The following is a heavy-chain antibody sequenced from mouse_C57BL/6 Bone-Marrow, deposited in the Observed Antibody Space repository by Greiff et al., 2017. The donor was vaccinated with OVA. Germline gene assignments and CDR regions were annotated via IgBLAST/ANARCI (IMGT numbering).Heavy chain of an antibody. CDR3: ARFVTGTDADWYFDV. Sequence: EVQGVESGGGLVKPGGSLKLSCAASGFTFSDYGMHWVRQAPEKGLEWVAYISSGSSTIYYADTVKGRFTIPRDNAKNTLFLQMPSLRSEDTAMYYCARFVTGTDADWYFDVWGTGTTVTVSS. CDR2: ISSGSSTI. D-gene: IGHD4-1*01. J-gene: IGHJ1*03. CDR1: GFTFSDYG. V-gene: IGHV5-17*01.